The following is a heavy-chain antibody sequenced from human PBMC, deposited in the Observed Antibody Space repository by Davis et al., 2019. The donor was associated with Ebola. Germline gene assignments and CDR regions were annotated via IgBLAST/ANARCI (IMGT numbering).Heavy chain of an antibody. Sequence: PGGSLRPSCAASGFTLRSYAMSWVRQAPGKGLELVSAISGSGGSTYYADSVKGRFTISRDNSKNTLYLQMNSLRAEDTAVYYCAKDLGSSGYHDAFDIWGQGTMVTVSS. CDR1: GFTLRSYA. J-gene: IGHJ3*02. D-gene: IGHD3-22*01. CDR3: AKDLGSSGYHDAFDI. V-gene: IGHV3-23*01. CDR2: ISGSGGST.